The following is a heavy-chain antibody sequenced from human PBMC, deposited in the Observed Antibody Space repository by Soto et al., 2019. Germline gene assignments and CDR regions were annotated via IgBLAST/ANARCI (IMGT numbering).Heavy chain of an antibody. CDR3: ATQTVTNWFDP. V-gene: IGHV4-31*03. J-gene: IGHJ5*02. Sequence: SETLYLTCTVSGGSISSGGHYWSWIRQHPGKGLEWIGYIYYNGSTYYNPSLKSRVTISVDTSKNQFSLKLSSVTAADTAVYYCATQTVTNWFDPWGQGTLVTVSS. D-gene: IGHD4-4*01. CDR1: GGSISSGGHY. CDR2: IYYNGST.